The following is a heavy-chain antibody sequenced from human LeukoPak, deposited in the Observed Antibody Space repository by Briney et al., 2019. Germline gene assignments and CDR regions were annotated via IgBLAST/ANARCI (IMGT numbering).Heavy chain of an antibody. CDR2: TRNKANSFTT. V-gene: IGHV3-72*01. CDR1: GFTFSDHY. Sequence: GGSLRLSCGASGFTFSDHYMDWVRQAPGKGLEWVGRTRNKANSFTTEYAASVKGRFTIPRDDSKSSLYLQMNSLKTEDTAVYYCARELGYCSSSSCSRPLDYWGQGTLVTVSS. CDR3: ARELGYCSSSSCSRPLDY. D-gene: IGHD2-2*01. J-gene: IGHJ4*02.